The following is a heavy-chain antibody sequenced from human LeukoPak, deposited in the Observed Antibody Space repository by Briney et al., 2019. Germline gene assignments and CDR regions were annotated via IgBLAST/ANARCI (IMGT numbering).Heavy chain of an antibody. D-gene: IGHD3-3*01. CDR1: GSTFSSYS. V-gene: IGHV3-48*01. Sequence: GGSLRLSCAASGSTFSSYSMNWVRQAPGKGLEWVSYISSSSSTIYYADSVKGRFTISRDNAKNSLYLQMNSLRAEDTAVYYCARDGSDFWSGLFDYWGQGTLVTVSS. CDR2: ISSSSSTI. J-gene: IGHJ4*02. CDR3: ARDGSDFWSGLFDY.